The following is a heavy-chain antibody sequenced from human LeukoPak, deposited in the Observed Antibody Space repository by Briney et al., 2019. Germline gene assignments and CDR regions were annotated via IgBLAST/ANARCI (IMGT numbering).Heavy chain of an antibody. J-gene: IGHJ4*02. D-gene: IGHD2-8*01. CDR3: AKDRSIVLIVYASEFDY. CDR2: ISGSGGST. CDR1: GFTFSSYA. V-gene: IGHV3-23*01. Sequence: PGGSLRLSCAASGFTFSSYAMSWVRQAPGKGLEWVSAISGSGGSTYYADSVKDRFTISRDNSKNTLYLQMNSLRAEDTAVYYCAKDRSIVLIVYASEFDYGGKGTLVTVSS.